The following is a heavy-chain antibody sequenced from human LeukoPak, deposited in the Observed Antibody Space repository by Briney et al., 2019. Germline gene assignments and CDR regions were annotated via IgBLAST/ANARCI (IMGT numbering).Heavy chain of an antibody. CDR1: GYPFTGYY. D-gene: IGHD3-10*01. CDR3: ANGAQYGLWGVPYFYYMHV. J-gene: IGHJ6*03. Sequence: ASVKVSCKASGYPFTGYYVHWVRQAPGHGLEWMGWINPRNGDTHSAQKFQGRVSMTGDTSITTAYMELSSLTSDDTAVYYCANGAQYGLWGVPYFYYMHVWGKGTTVTVSS. CDR2: INPRNGDT. V-gene: IGHV1-2*02.